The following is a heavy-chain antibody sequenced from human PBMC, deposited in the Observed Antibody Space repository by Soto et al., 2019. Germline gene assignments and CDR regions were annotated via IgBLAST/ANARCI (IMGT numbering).Heavy chain of an antibody. V-gene: IGHV1-18*01. D-gene: IGHD2-21*01. CDR2: ISAYNGNT. CDR1: GYTFSSYD. Sequence: GASVKVSCKASGYTFSSYDINWVRQAPGQGLEWMGWISAYNGNTNYAQKFQGRVTMTTDTSTSTAYMELRSLRSDDTAVYYCARLLFQERYFDYWGQGTLVTVSS. J-gene: IGHJ4*02. CDR3: ARLLFQERYFDY.